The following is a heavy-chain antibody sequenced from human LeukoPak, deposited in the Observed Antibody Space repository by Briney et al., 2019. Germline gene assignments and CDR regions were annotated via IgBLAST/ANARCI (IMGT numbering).Heavy chain of an antibody. V-gene: IGHV4-39*07. CDR1: GGSISSTTYY. CDR3: ARISSRWEQWLEGGGFFDY. J-gene: IGHJ4*02. CDR2: VHYSGGS. Sequence: PSETLSLTCTVSGGSISSTTYYWGWIRQSPGKGLEWIGSVHYSGGSYYNPSLKSRVTISLNTSKNQFSLNLSSVTAADTAVYYCARISSRWEQWLEGGGFFDYWGQGTLVTVSS. D-gene: IGHD6-19*01.